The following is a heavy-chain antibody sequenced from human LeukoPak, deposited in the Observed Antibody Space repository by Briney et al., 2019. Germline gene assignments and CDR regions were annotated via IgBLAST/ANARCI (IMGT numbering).Heavy chain of an antibody. CDR2: ISYDGSNK. D-gene: IGHD1-14*01. CDR3: ARPQNPR. CDR1: GFTFSSYA. J-gene: IGHJ4*02. Sequence: PGGSLRLSCAASGFTFSSYAMYWVRQARGKGLEWVAVISYDGSNKYYADSVKGRFTISRDNAKNSLYLQMNSLRAEDTAVYYCARPQNPRWGQGTLVTVSS. V-gene: IGHV3-30-3*01.